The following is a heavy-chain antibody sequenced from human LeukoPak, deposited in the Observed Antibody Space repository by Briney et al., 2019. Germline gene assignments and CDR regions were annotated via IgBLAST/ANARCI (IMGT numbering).Heavy chain of an antibody. CDR2: IIPIFGTA. V-gene: IGHV1-69*13. D-gene: IGHD3-9*01. J-gene: IGHJ6*02. CDR3: ARDLGITIDYYYGMDV. CDR1: GGTFSSYV. Sequence: SVEVSCTASGGTFSSYVISWVRQAPGQGLEWMGGIIPIFGTANYAQKFQGRVTITADESTSTAYMELSSLRSEDTAVYYCARDLGITIDYYYGMDVWGQGTTVTVSS.